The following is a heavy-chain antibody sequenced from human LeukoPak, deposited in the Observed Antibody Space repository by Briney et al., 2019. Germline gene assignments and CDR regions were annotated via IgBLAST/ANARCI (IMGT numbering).Heavy chain of an antibody. CDR3: IAYCSSTSCYDAFDI. J-gene: IGHJ3*02. Sequence: ASVKVSCKASGYTFTGYYMHWVRQAPGQGLEWMGWINPNSGGTNYARKFQGRVTMTRDTSISTAYMELSRLRSDDTAVYYCIAYCSSTSCYDAFDIWGQGTMVTVSS. D-gene: IGHD2-2*01. CDR2: INPNSGGT. CDR1: GYTFTGYY. V-gene: IGHV1-2*02.